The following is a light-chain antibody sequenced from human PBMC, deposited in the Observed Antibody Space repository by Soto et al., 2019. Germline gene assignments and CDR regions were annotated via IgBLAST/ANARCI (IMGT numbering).Light chain of an antibody. CDR1: SSDVGGYNY. J-gene: IGLJ1*01. V-gene: IGLV2-11*01. Sequence: QSALTQPRSVSGSPGQSAAISCTGTSSDVGGYNYVSWYQQHPGKAPKLIIYDVTKRPSGVPDRFSGSSSGNTASLTISGLQAEDEADYFCSTFKGTNSFVFGTGTKVTVL. CDR2: DVT. CDR3: STFKGTNSFV.